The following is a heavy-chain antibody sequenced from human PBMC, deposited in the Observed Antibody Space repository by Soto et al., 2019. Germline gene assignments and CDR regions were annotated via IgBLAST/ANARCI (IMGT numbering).Heavy chain of an antibody. D-gene: IGHD6-19*01. V-gene: IGHV4-39*02. CDR3: ARDHGSSGWFSFDY. J-gene: IGHJ4*02. Sequence: QLQLQESGPGLVKPSETLSLTCTVSGGSISSSSYYWGWIRQPPGKGLEWIGSIYYSGSTYYNPSLKSRVTISVDTSKNQFSLKLSSVTAADTAVYYCARDHGSSGWFSFDYWGQGTLVTVSS. CDR2: IYYSGST. CDR1: GGSISSSSYY.